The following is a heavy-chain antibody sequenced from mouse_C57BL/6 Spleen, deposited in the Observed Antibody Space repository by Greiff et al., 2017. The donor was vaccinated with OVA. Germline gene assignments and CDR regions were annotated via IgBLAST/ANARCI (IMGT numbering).Heavy chain of an antibody. D-gene: IGHD2-3*01. V-gene: IGHV1-81*01. J-gene: IGHJ4*01. CDR3: ARSGDGYNYYAMDY. CDR1: GYTFTSYG. CDR2: IYPRSGNT. Sequence: VMLVESGAELARPGASVKLSCKASGYTFTSYGISWVKQRTGQGLEWIGEIYPRSGNTYYNEKFKGKATLTADKSSSTAYMELRSLTSEDSAVYFCARSGDGYNYYAMDYWGQGTSVTVSS.